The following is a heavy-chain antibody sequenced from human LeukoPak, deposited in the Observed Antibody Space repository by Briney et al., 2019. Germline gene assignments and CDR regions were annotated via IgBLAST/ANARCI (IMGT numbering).Heavy chain of an antibody. CDR3: ARLSDDRFDY. J-gene: IGHJ4*02. D-gene: IGHD3-16*02. CDR2: IYSGGST. CDR1: GFTVSSNY. V-gene: IGHV3-53*04. Sequence: GGSLRLSCAASGFTVSSNYMSWVRQAPGKGLEWVSVIYSGGSTYYADSVKGRFTISRHNSKNTLYLQMNSLRAEDTAVYYCARLSDDRFDYWGQGTLVTVPS.